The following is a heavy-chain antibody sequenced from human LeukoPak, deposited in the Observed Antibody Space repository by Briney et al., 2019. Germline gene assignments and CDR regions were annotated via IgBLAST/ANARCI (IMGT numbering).Heavy chain of an antibody. CDR2: ISVYNDNT. V-gene: IGHV1-18*01. CDR1: GYTFTNYG. D-gene: IGHD6-13*01. J-gene: IGHJ6*03. Sequence: GASVTVSCKASGYTFTNYGISWVRQAPGQGLEWMGWISVYNDNTNYAQKLQGRVTMTTDTSTSTVYMELRSLRSDDTAVYYCAKAAVDYYYYMDVWGKGTTVTVSS. CDR3: AKAAVDYYYYMDV.